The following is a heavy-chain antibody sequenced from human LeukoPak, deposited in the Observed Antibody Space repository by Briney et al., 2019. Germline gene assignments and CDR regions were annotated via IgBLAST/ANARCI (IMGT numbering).Heavy chain of an antibody. CDR2: ISSSSYYI. CDR1: GFTFSSYT. Sequence: PGGSLRLSCAASGFTFSSYTMNWVRQAPGKGLEWVSSISSSSYYIYYADSVEGRFTISRDNAKNSVYLQMNSLRDEDTAFYYCVRVGDYYDSGGYQGFDYWGQGTLVTVSS. CDR3: VRVGDYYDSGGYQGFDY. D-gene: IGHD3-22*01. V-gene: IGHV3-21*01. J-gene: IGHJ4*02.